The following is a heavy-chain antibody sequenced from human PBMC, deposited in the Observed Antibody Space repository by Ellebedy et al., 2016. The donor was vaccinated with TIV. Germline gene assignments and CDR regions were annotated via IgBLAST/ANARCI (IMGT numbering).Heavy chain of an antibody. CDR2: ITTYNGNT. D-gene: IGHD5-12*01. CDR1: GYTFTSSA. Sequence: ASVKVSCXTSGYTFTSSAITWVRQAPGQGLEWMGWITTYNGNTNYAQRLQGRVTMTTDTSTSTVYMELSSLRSEDTAVYYCASREGVATSSDYYYGMDVWGQGTTVTVSS. CDR3: ASREGVATSSDYYYGMDV. V-gene: IGHV1-18*01. J-gene: IGHJ6*02.